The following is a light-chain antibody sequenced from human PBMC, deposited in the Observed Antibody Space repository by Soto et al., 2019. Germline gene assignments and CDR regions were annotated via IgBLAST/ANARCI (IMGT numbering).Light chain of an antibody. CDR1: QSVRDN. Sequence: EILLTQSPGALAVSPGEVATLSCRASQSVRDNLAWYQQKPGQAPRLLIYRASIRATGVPARFSGSGSGTEFTLTISGLQSDDFGVYYGQQYNDWPPLTFGGGTKVDIK. V-gene: IGKV3-15*01. J-gene: IGKJ4*01. CDR2: RAS. CDR3: QQYNDWPPLT.